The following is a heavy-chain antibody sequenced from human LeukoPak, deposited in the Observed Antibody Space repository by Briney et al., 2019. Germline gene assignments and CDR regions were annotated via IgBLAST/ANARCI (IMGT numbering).Heavy chain of an antibody. J-gene: IGHJ4*02. V-gene: IGHV3-74*01. Sequence: GGSLRLSCAASGLTFRSFWMGCVRQAPGKGLVWVSRINNEESSITYADSVKGRFTISRDNAKNTLYLQMNSLRVEDTAVYYCARGYSSNYRVDYWGQGTLVTVSS. D-gene: IGHD6-13*01. CDR3: ARGYSSNYRVDY. CDR1: GLTFRSFW. CDR2: INNEESSI.